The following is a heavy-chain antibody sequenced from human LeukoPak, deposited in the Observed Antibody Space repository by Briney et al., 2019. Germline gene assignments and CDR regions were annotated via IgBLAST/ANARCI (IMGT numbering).Heavy chain of an antibody. CDR2: IKQDGSEK. J-gene: IGHJ4*02. CDR3: ARDYSGPDYYFDY. D-gene: IGHD3-10*01. CDR1: GFTFRSYW. V-gene: IGHV3-7*01. Sequence: GGSLRLSCAASGFTFRSYWMSWVRQAPGSGLEWVATIKQDGSEKYYVDSVKGRFTISRDNAKNSLYLQVNSLRAEDTAVYYCARDYSGPDYYFDYWGQGTLVTVSS.